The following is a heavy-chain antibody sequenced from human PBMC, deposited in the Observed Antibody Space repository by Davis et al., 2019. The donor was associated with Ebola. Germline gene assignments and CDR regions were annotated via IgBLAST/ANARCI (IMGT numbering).Heavy chain of an antibody. CDR2: ISGDSETI. CDR3: ARVSYNNGLYYFDY. Sequence: GGSLRLSCAASGSTFSPYSMSWVRQAPGKGLEWISSISGDSETIYHADSVKGRFTISRDNAKNSLYLQLNSLRAEDTAVYYCARVSYNNGLYYFDYWSQGTLVTVSS. D-gene: IGHD6-19*01. J-gene: IGHJ4*02. CDR1: GSTFSPYS. V-gene: IGHV3-48*01.